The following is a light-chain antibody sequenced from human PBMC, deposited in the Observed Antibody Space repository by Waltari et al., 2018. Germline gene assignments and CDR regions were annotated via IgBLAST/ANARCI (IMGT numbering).Light chain of an antibody. V-gene: IGLV2-14*03. Sequence: QSALTQPASVSGSPGQSITISCSGLGSAAGASESVSWHQHHPDKAPQVIIYDVTHRPSGVSVRFSTSKSANTASLTISRLQPEDEADYYCSSQTLDGLVLFGGGTRLTVL. CDR1: GSAAGASES. CDR3: SSQTLDGLVL. CDR2: DVT. J-gene: IGLJ2*01.